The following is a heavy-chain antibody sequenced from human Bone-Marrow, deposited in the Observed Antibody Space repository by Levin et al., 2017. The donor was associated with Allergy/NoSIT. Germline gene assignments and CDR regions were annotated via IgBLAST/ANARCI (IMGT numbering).Heavy chain of an antibody. D-gene: IGHD4-17*01. CDR1: GGSIRSPDFY. CDR3: SRDRAYGELHFYFDS. Sequence: ASETLSLTCTVSGGSIRSPDFYWNWVRQPPGKGLEWIGSTFYSGTTRYNPALRRRATISVDTSTNRFSLRLGSVTAADTAVYYCSRDRAYGELHFYFDSWGQGAQVTVSS. V-gene: IGHV4-30-4*01. CDR2: TFYSGTT. J-gene: IGHJ4*02.